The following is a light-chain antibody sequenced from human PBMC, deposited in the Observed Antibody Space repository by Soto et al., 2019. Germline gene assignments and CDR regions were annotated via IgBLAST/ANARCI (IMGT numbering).Light chain of an antibody. V-gene: IGKV3-20*01. CDR3: QQYMSYP. CDR1: QSVSNNY. J-gene: IGKJ1*01. CDR2: GAS. Sequence: DIVLTQFPGTLYVSPGERATVSCRASQSVSNNYLAWYQQNPGQARRLLVYGASNRATGIASRFSGSGSGTEFTLTISGLQPDDFATYYCQQYMSYPFGQGTKVDIK.